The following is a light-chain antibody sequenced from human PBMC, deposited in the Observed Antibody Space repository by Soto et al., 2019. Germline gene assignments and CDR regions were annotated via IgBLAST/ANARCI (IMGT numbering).Light chain of an antibody. CDR3: QQSYTTPFT. J-gene: IGKJ3*01. CDR2: AAS. CDR1: QSISSY. Sequence: DIQMTQSPSSLSASVGDRVSITCRASQSISSYLNWYQQKPGKAPKLLISAASSLQSGVPSTFSGSGSGTDFTLTISSLQPEDFATYFCQQSYTTPFTFGPGTKVISN. V-gene: IGKV1-39*01.